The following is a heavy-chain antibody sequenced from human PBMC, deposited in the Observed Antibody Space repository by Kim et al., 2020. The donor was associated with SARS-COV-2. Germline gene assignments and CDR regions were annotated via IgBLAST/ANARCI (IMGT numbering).Heavy chain of an antibody. Sequence: GESLKISCKGSGYSFTSYWISWVRQMPGKGLEWMGRIDPSDSYTNYSPSFQGHVTISADKSISTAYLQWCSLKASDTAMYYCARLGSGAYYDSSGYYWGAFDIWGQGTMVTVSS. D-gene: IGHD3-22*01. CDR1: GYSFTSYW. J-gene: IGHJ3*02. CDR2: IDPSDSYT. V-gene: IGHV5-10-1*01. CDR3: ARLGSGAYYDSSGYYWGAFDI.